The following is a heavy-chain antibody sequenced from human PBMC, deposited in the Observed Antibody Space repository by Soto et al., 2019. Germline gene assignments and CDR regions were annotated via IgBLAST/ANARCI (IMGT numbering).Heavy chain of an antibody. CDR3: AKCSVGTVRSSGWCNWLDP. D-gene: IGHD6-19*01. Sequence: EVQLSESGGSLVQPGGSLRLSCAASTFTLSSAAISWARQSPGKGLEWVSSIRGDGGGTPYADSVKGRFTISRDLSKNTLFLQMKSLRAEDTAIYYCAKCSVGTVRSSGWCNWLDPWGQGTLVTVSS. CDR1: TFTLSSAA. CDR2: IRGDGGGT. J-gene: IGHJ5*02. V-gene: IGHV3-23*01.